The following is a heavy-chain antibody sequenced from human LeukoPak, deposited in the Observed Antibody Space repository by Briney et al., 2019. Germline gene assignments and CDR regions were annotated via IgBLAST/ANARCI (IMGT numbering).Heavy chain of an antibody. D-gene: IGHD4-11*01. J-gene: IGHJ4*02. CDR2: SKDKANRYTT. Sequence: GGSMRLSCAASGFTFSDHHMDWVRQAPGKGLEWVGRSKDKANRYTTEYAASVKGRFTISRDDSKKSVYLQMNSLKTEDTAVYYCAKKRSGSNYPFDYWGQGTLVTVSS. CDR1: GFTFSDHH. V-gene: IGHV3-72*01. CDR3: AKKRSGSNYPFDY.